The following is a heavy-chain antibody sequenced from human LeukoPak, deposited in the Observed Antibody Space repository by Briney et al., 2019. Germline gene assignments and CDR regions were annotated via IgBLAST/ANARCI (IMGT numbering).Heavy chain of an antibody. Sequence: GGSLRLSCAASGFTFSSYSMNWVRQAPGKGLEWVSSISGSNSYIYYADSMKGRFTISRDNAKNSLYLQMNSLRAEDTAVYYCARDLGYSSGPNYWGQGTRVTVSS. CDR3: ARDLGYSSGPNY. J-gene: IGHJ4*02. D-gene: IGHD6-19*01. CDR2: ISGSNSYI. V-gene: IGHV3-21*01. CDR1: GFTFSSYS.